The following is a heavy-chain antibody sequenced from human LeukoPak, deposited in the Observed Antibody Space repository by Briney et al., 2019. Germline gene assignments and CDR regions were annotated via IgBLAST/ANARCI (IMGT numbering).Heavy chain of an antibody. CDR3: APGGYSYGIDY. Sequence: ASVKVSCKASGYTFTGYYMHWVRQAPGQGLEWMGWINPSSGGTNYAQKFQGRVTMTRDTSISTAYMELSRLRSDDTAVYYCAPGGYSYGIDYWGQGTLVTVSS. J-gene: IGHJ4*02. D-gene: IGHD5-18*01. CDR1: GYTFTGYY. CDR2: INPSSGGT. V-gene: IGHV1-2*02.